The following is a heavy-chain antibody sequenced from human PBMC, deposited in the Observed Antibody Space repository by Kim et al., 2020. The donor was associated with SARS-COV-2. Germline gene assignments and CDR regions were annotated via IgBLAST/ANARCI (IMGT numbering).Heavy chain of an antibody. D-gene: IGHD3-22*01. Sequence: AGSVKGRLIISRDHSKNTLYLHMNGLRDEDTAVYYCATVVFYYDAGYFKNWGQGTLVIVSS. V-gene: IGHV3-30*07. J-gene: IGHJ1*01. CDR3: ATVVFYYDAGYFKN.